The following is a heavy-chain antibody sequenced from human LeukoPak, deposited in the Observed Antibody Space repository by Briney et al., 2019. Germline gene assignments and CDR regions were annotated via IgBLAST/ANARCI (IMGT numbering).Heavy chain of an antibody. V-gene: IGHV3-30-3*01. D-gene: IGHD3-22*01. J-gene: IGHJ4*02. CDR1: GFTFSSYA. CDR3: ARPYYYDSSGYYYGLDY. CDR2: ISYDGSNK. Sequence: GRSLRLSCAASGFTFSSYAMHWVRQAPGKGLEWVAVISYDGSNKYYADSVKGRFTISRDNSKNTLYLQMNSLRAEDTAVYYCARPYYYDSSGYYYGLDYWGQGTLVTVSS.